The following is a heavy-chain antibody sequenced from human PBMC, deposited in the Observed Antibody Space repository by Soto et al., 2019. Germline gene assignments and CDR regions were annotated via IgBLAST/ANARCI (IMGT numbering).Heavy chain of an antibody. V-gene: IGHV3-15*01. Sequence: PGGSLRLSCGASGFTFSNAWMSWVRQAPGKGLEWVGRIKSKTDGGTTDYAAPVKGRFTISRDDSKNTLYLQMNSLKTEDTAVYYCTTGRGIAAPQFDYWGQGTLVTVSS. CDR3: TTGRGIAAPQFDY. CDR1: GFTFSNAW. D-gene: IGHD6-13*01. J-gene: IGHJ4*02. CDR2: IKSKTDGGTT.